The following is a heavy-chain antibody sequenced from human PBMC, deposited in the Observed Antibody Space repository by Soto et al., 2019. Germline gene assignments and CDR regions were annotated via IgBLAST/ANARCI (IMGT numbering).Heavy chain of an antibody. V-gene: IGHV1-69*12. CDR3: ARGPDSGYEAHSYYYGMDV. CDR2: IIPIFGTA. D-gene: IGHD5-12*01. CDR1: GGTFSSYA. Sequence: QVQLVQSGAEVKKPGSSVKVSCKASGGTFSSYAISWVRQAPGQGLEWMGGIIPIFGTANYAQKFQGRVTITADDSTSTAYMELSSLRSEDTAVYYCARGPDSGYEAHSYYYGMDVWGQGTTVTVSS. J-gene: IGHJ6*02.